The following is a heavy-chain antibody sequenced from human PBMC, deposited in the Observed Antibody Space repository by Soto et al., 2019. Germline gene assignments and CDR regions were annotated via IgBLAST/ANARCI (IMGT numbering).Heavy chain of an antibody. V-gene: IGHV4-34*01. CDR2: INHSGST. CDR3: ARGYCSSTSCYARGHYYGMDV. J-gene: IGHJ6*02. D-gene: IGHD2-2*01. CDR1: GGSFSGYY. Sequence: SETLSPTCAVYGGSFSGYYWSWIRQPPGKWLEWIGEINHSGSTNYNPSLKSRVTISVDTSKNQFSLKLSSVTAADTAVYYCARGYCSSTSCYARGHYYGMDVWGQGXTVTVYS.